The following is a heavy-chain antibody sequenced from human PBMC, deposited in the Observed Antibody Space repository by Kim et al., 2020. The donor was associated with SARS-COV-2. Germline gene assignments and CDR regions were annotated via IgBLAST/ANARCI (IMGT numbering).Heavy chain of an antibody. D-gene: IGHD3-10*01. CDR2: VGGDGGSR. V-gene: IGHV3-74*01. J-gene: IGHJ4*02. CDR3: TSIFGY. CDR1: GFTFTNYC. Sequence: GGSLRLSCTASGFTFTNYCIHWVRQIPGKGPVWVSSVGGDGGSRYYAGSVKGRFTTSRDNAKSMVYLQMNSLRVDDTAVYFCTSIFGYGGQGARVTVS.